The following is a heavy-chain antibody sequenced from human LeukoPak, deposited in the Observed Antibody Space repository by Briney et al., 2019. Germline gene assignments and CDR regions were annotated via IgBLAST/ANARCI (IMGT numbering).Heavy chain of an antibody. Sequence: SETLSLTCTVSGGSIRSGGYYWSWIRQHPGKGLEWIGSIYHSGSTYYNPSLKSRVTISVDTSKNQFSLKLSSVTAADTAVYYCARAAAAVSTHDYWGQGTLVTVSS. D-gene: IGHD6-13*01. V-gene: IGHV4-39*07. CDR1: GGSIRSGGYY. CDR3: ARAAAAVSTHDY. J-gene: IGHJ4*02. CDR2: IYHSGST.